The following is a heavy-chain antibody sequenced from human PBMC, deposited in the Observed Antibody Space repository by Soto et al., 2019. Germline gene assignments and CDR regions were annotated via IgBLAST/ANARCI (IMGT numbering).Heavy chain of an antibody. CDR3: VKQSGSGSYFHVGSGGHFDS. Sequence: SETLSLTCTVSGGSISSYYWSWIRQPPGKGLEWIGYIYYSGSTNYNPSLKSRVTISVDTSKNQLSLKLSSVTAADTAVYYCVKQSGSGSYFHVGSGGHFDSWGQGTLVTVSS. D-gene: IGHD3-10*01. CDR1: GGSISSYY. CDR2: IYYSGST. V-gene: IGHV4-59*08. J-gene: IGHJ4*02.